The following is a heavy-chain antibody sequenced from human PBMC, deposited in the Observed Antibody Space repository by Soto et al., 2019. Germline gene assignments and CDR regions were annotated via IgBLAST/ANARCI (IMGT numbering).Heavy chain of an antibody. Sequence: QVQLVQSGAEVKKPGSSVKVSCMASGGTFNTFAITWVRQAPGQGLEFMGGIIPMFGTAHYAQKFQGRVTITADESTRTVYMDLSSLRSEDTAVYYCARFSPPRGYTAYWGQGTLVTVSS. D-gene: IGHD3-22*01. V-gene: IGHV1-69*01. J-gene: IGHJ4*02. CDR1: GGTFNTFA. CDR3: ARFSPPRGYTAY. CDR2: IIPMFGTA.